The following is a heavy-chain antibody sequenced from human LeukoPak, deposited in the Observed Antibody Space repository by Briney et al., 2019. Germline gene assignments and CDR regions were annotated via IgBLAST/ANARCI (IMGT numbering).Heavy chain of an antibody. J-gene: IGHJ6*02. D-gene: IGHD3-10*01. CDR1: GFTFSSYA. Sequence: GGSLRLSCAASGFTFSSYAMHWVRQAPGKGLEWVSAISGSGGSTYYADSVKGRFTISRDNSKNTLYLQMNSLRAEDTAVYYCAKDRRELGYYYYGMDVWGQGTTVTVSS. V-gene: IGHV3-23*01. CDR3: AKDRRELGYYYYGMDV. CDR2: ISGSGGST.